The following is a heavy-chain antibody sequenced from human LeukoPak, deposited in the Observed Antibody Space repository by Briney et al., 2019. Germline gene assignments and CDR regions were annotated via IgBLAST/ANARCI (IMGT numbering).Heavy chain of an antibody. V-gene: IGHV4-34*01. CDR2: INHSGST. Sequence: SEALSLTCAVYGGSFSGYYWSWIRQPPGKGLEWIGEINHSGSTNYNPSLKSRVTISVDTSKNQFSLKLSSVTAADTAVYYCARGRQWLGTDTRIYYYYYYYMDVWGKGTTVTVSS. CDR1: GGSFSGYY. CDR3: ARGRQWLGTDTRIYYYYYYYMDV. D-gene: IGHD6-19*01. J-gene: IGHJ6*03.